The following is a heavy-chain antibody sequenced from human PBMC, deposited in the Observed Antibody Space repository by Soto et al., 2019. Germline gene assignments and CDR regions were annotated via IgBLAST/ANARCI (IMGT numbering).Heavy chain of an antibody. Sequence: VSVKVSCKAAGYTFTIYAMHWVRQAPGQRLEWMGWINAGNGNTKYSQKFQGRVTITRDTSASTAYMELSSLRSEDTAVYYCARGYGDYVAYFDFCGQGTLVTVSS. J-gene: IGHJ4*02. CDR2: INAGNGNT. CDR1: GYTFTIYA. V-gene: IGHV1-3*01. CDR3: ARGYGDYVAYFDF. D-gene: IGHD4-17*01.